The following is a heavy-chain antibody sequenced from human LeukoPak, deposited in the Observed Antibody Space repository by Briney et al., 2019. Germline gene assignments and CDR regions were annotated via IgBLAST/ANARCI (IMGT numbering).Heavy chain of an antibody. D-gene: IGHD6-13*01. CDR3: ARGIAAAGILLYFDY. Sequence: ASVKVSCKASGYTFTRYYMHWVRQAPGQGLEWMGRINPNSGGTNYAQKFQGRVTMTRDTSISTAYMELSRLRSDDTAVYYCARGIAAAGILLYFDYWGQGTLVTVSS. J-gene: IGHJ4*02. V-gene: IGHV1-2*06. CDR1: GYTFTRYY. CDR2: INPNSGGT.